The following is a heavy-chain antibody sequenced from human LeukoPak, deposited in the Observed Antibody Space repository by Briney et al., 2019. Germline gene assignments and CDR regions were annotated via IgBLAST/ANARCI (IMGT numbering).Heavy chain of an antibody. J-gene: IGHJ2*01. Sequence: GGSLRLSCAASGFTFSTYALSWVRQAPGKGLEWVSGISGSGGSTYYADSVKGRFTISRDNSKNTLYLQMNSLRAEDTALYYCAKLEGYCSSSTCHGNWYFDRWGRGTLVTVSS. CDR2: ISGSGGST. CDR3: AKLEGYCSSSTCHGNWYFDR. V-gene: IGHV3-23*01. CDR1: GFTFSTYA. D-gene: IGHD2-2*01.